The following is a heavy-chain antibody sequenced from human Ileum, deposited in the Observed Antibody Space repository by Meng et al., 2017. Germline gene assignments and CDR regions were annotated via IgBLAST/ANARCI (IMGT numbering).Heavy chain of an antibody. D-gene: IGHD6-6*01. V-gene: IGHV4-34*01. J-gene: IGHJ5*02. CDR2: INHSGST. Sequence: QVHLQQWGGGLLKPSETLSLTCAVYGGSFSGYYWSWIRQPPGKGLEWIGEINHSGSTNYNPSLKSRVTISVDTSKNQFSLKLTSVTAADTAVYYCARGDVAARLQSWGQGTLVTVPS. CDR1: GGSFSGYY. CDR3: ARGDVAARLQS.